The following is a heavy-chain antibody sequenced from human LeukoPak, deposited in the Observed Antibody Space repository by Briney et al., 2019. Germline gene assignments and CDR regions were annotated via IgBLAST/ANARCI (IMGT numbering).Heavy chain of an antibody. CDR2: IYYSGST. Sequence: KPSETLSLTCTVSGGSISSSSYYWGWIRQPPGKGLEWIGSIYYSGSTHYNPSLKSRVTISVDTSKNQFSLKLSSVTAADTAVYYCARAPYRYYDSSGYYSPFDYWGQGTLVTVSS. CDR3: ARAPYRYYDSSGYYSPFDY. D-gene: IGHD3-22*01. V-gene: IGHV4-39*01. J-gene: IGHJ4*02. CDR1: GGSISSSSYY.